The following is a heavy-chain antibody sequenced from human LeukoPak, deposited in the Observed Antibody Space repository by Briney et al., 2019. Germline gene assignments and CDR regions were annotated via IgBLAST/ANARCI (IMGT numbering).Heavy chain of an antibody. Sequence: GGSLRLSCAASGFTFSSHSMSWVRQAPGKGLEWVSYISISSTTIYYADSVKGRFTISRDNAKNSLYLQMNSLRAEDTAVYYCARGRQQLVLYYYYYMDVWGKGTTVTVSS. CDR2: ISISSTTI. J-gene: IGHJ6*03. D-gene: IGHD6-13*01. V-gene: IGHV3-48*01. CDR1: GFTFSSHS. CDR3: ARGRQQLVLYYYYYMDV.